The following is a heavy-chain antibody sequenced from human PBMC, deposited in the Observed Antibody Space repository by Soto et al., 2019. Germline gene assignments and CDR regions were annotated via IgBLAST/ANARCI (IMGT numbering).Heavy chain of an antibody. CDR1: GFTFSSYS. CDR2: ISSSSGSI. V-gene: IGHV3-48*01. J-gene: IGHJ4*02. Sequence: GGSLRLSCAASGFTFSSYSMNWVRQAPGKGLEWVSYISSSSGSIYYADSVKGRFTISRDNAKKTLYLQMNSLRAEDTAVYYCASHPNYWGQGTLVTVSS. CDR3: ASHPNY.